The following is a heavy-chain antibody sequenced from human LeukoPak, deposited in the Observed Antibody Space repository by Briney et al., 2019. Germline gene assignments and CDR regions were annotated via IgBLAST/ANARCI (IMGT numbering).Heavy chain of an antibody. CDR2: ISSSSSYI. D-gene: IGHD6-19*01. Sequence: GGSLRLSCAASGFTFSDHDMDWVRQAPGKGLEWVSSISSSSSYIYYADSVKGRFAISRDNAKNSLYLQMNSLRAEDTAVYYCARVGADSLGGWGLRPYMDVWGKGTTVTVSS. V-gene: IGHV3-21*01. CDR3: ARVGADSLGGWGLRPYMDV. J-gene: IGHJ6*03. CDR1: GFTFSDHD.